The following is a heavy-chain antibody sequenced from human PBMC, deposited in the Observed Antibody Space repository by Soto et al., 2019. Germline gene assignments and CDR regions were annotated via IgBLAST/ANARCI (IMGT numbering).Heavy chain of an antibody. V-gene: IGHV4-30-4*01. CDR2: IYYSGST. CDR3: ARDMSIAAPDDAFDT. CDR1: GGSISSGDYY. J-gene: IGHJ3*02. Sequence: QVQLQESGPGLVKPSQTLSLTCTVSGGSISSGDYYWSWIRQPPGKGLEWIGYIYYSGSTYYNPSLMSRVTISVDTSKNQFSLKLSSVTAADTAVYYCARDMSIAAPDDAFDTWGQGTMVTVSS. D-gene: IGHD6-6*01.